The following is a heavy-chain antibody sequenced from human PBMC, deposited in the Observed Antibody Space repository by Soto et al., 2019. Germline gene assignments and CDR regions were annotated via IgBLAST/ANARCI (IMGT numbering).Heavy chain of an antibody. V-gene: IGHV4-30-2*02. CDR2: IYQSGST. J-gene: IGHJ4*02. CDR3: ARFTYDSSGYYYYDY. Sequence: SETLSLTCAVSGGSLSSSAYSWSWIRQPPGKGLEWIGFIYQSGSTYYNPSLKSRVTISVDTSKNQFSLKLSSVTAADTAVYYCARFTYDSSGYYYYDYWGQGTLVTVSS. D-gene: IGHD3-22*01. CDR1: GGSLSSSAYS.